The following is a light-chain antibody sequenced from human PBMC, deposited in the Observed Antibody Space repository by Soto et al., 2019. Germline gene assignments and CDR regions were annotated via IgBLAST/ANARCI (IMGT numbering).Light chain of an antibody. CDR3: HQRQSWPRT. CDR2: LTS. CDR1: QAVNTR. J-gene: IGKJ1*01. Sequence: EIVLTQSPATLSSCPGDRVTLSCRASQAVNTRLAWYQHKPGQAPRLLIYLTSNRAAGIPARFSGSGSGTDFTLTISDVEPEDFAVYYCHQRQSWPRTFGQGTKVDIK. V-gene: IGKV3-11*01.